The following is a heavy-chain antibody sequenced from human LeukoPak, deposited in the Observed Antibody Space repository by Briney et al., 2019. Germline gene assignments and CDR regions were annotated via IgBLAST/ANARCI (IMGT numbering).Heavy chain of an antibody. D-gene: IGHD2-2*01. CDR3: ARRFQEYRLLLSALGH. Sequence: ASVKVSCKASGYTFTSYGINWVRQAPGQGLEWMGWISSNNGNTDNAQKVQGRVTMTTDASTSTAYMDLRGRTTDDTAVYYCARRFQEYRLLLSALGHWGQGTLVIVSS. CDR1: GYTFTSYG. V-gene: IGHV1-18*01. J-gene: IGHJ4*02. CDR2: ISSNNGNT.